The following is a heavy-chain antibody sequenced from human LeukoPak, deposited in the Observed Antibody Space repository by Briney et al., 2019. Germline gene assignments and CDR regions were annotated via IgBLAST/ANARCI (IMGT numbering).Heavy chain of an antibody. D-gene: IGHD2-2*01. V-gene: IGHV4-59*08. Sequence: SETLSLTCTVSGGSISSYYWTWIRQFPGKGLEWIGYIYFSGSTTYNPTLKSRVTISLDTFKNQFSLKLTSVTAADTAVYYCASHIYCNSTSCYDYWGQGTLVTVSS. CDR2: IYFSGST. CDR1: GGSISSYY. CDR3: ASHIYCNSTSCYDY. J-gene: IGHJ4*02.